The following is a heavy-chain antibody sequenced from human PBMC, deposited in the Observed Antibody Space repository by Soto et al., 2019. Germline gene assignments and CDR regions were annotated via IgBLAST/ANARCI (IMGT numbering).Heavy chain of an antibody. J-gene: IGHJ5*02. Sequence: QVQLQESGPGLVKPSETLSLTCTVSGGSITRGGYYWSWIRQHPGKGLEWIGYIYNSGTTYYNPSLKSPVTISVDTSKNQFSRKLTSVTAADTAVYYCARDPAPWGQGTLVTVSS. CDR2: IYNSGTT. CDR3: ARDPAP. CDR1: GGSITRGGYY. V-gene: IGHV4-31*01.